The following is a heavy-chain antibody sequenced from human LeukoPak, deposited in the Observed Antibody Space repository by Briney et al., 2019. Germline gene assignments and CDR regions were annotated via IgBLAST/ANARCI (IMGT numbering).Heavy chain of an antibody. CDR3: ARNTINWFDP. D-gene: IGHD5-24*01. V-gene: IGHV1-2*02. CDR1: GYTFTDYY. Sequence: GASVKVSCKASGYTFTDYYMHWVRQAPGQGLEWMGWINPNSGGTNYAQKFQGRVSMTRDTSISTAYMELSRLRSDDTAVYYCARNTINWFDPWGQGVLATVSP. J-gene: IGHJ5*02. CDR2: INPNSGGT.